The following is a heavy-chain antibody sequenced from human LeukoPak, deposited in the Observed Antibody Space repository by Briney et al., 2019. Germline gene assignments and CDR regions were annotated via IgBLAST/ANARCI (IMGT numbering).Heavy chain of an antibody. D-gene: IGHD6-6*01. Sequence: ASVKVSCKASGYTFIGYYMHWVRQAPGQGLEWMGWINPNSGGTNYAQKFQGRVTMTRDTSISTAYMELGRLRSDDTAVYYCARDRVPLDSSSSLDFDYWGQGTLVTVSS. CDR2: INPNSGGT. CDR3: ARDRVPLDSSSSLDFDY. J-gene: IGHJ4*02. V-gene: IGHV1-2*02. CDR1: GYTFIGYY.